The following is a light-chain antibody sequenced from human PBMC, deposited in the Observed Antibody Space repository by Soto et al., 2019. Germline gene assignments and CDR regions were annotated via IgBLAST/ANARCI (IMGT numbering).Light chain of an antibody. CDR3: QQYNSDSRT. J-gene: IGKJ1*01. CDR2: KAS. Sequence: DIQMTQSTSTLSASVGDRVTITCRASQSISSWLAWYQQKRGKAPKLLIYKASNLESGVPSRFSGSGSGTEFTLTISSLQPDDFATYYCQQYNSDSRTFGQGTKVEIK. CDR1: QSISSW. V-gene: IGKV1-5*03.